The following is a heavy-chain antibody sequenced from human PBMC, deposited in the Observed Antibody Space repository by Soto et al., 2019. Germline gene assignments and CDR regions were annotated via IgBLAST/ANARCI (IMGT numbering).Heavy chain of an antibody. V-gene: IGHV1-3*01. D-gene: IGHD2-21*02. CDR3: ARSFVVVTATDY. J-gene: IGHJ4*02. Sequence: WRSLATGQRLEWMGWINAGNGNTKYSQKFQGRVTITRDTSASTAYMELSSLRSEDTAVYYCARSFVVVTATDYWGQGTVVTVSS. CDR2: INAGNGNT.